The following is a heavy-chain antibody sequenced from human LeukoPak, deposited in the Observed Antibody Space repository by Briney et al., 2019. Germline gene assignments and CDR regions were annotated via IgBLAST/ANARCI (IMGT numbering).Heavy chain of an antibody. CDR3: ARGYYDSSGYYRQGY. Sequence: GGSLRLSCAASGFTFSSYEMNWVRQAPGKGLEWVSYISSGGNTIYSADSVKGRFTISRDNAKNLLYLQMNSLRAEDTAIYFCARGYYDSSGYYRQGYWGQGTLVTVSS. D-gene: IGHD3-22*01. J-gene: IGHJ4*02. V-gene: IGHV3-48*03. CDR2: ISSGGNTI. CDR1: GFTFSSYE.